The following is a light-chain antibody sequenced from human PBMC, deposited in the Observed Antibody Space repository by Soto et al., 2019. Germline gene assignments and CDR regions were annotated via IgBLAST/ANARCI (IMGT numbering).Light chain of an antibody. J-gene: IGKJ2*01. CDR2: NAF. Sequence: IQLTQSPSSLSASVGDRVTITCRASQPISNSLNWYQQKPGKAPNLLIYNAFDLQDGVPSRFRGGGSGTEFTLTINGLQPEDFATYYCQQSYSVPYVFGQGTLLDIK. CDR3: QQSYSVPYV. V-gene: IGKV1-39*01. CDR1: QPISNS.